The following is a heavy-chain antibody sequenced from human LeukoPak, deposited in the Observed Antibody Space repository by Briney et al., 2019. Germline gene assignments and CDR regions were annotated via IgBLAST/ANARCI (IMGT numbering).Heavy chain of an antibody. V-gene: IGHV4-34*01. CDR3: ASPTGY. Sequence: SETLSLTCVVYGGSFSGYYWSWIRQPPGKGLEWIGEINHSGSTNYNPSLKSRVTISVDTSKNQFSLKLSSVTAADTAVYYCASPTGYWGQGTLVTVSS. J-gene: IGHJ4*02. CDR2: INHSGST. CDR1: GGSFSGYY.